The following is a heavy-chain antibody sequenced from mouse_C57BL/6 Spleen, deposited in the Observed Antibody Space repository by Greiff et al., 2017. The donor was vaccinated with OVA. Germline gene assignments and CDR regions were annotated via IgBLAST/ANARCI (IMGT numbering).Heavy chain of an antibody. J-gene: IGHJ3*01. D-gene: IGHD2-3*01. CDR2: INPNNGGT. CDR1: GYTFTDYY. CDR3: ASALYDGYGFAY. V-gene: IGHV1-26*01. Sequence: VQLQQSGPELVKPGASVKISCKASGYTFTDYYMNWVKQSHGKSLEWIGDINPNNGGTSYNQKFKGKATLTVDKSSSTAYMELRSLTSEDSAVYYCASALYDGYGFAYWGQGTLVTVSA.